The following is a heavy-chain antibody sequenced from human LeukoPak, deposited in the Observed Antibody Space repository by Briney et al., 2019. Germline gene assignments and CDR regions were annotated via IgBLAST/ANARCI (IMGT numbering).Heavy chain of an antibody. CDR1: GGSISSYY. Sequence: SETLSLTCTVSGGSISSYYWSWIRQPPGKGLEWIGYIYYSGSTNYNPSLKSRVTISVDTSKNQFSPKLSSVTAADTAVYYCARGIAVAGNVLDYWGQGTLVTVSS. D-gene: IGHD6-19*01. CDR3: ARGIAVAGNVLDY. J-gene: IGHJ4*02. V-gene: IGHV4-59*01. CDR2: IYYSGST.